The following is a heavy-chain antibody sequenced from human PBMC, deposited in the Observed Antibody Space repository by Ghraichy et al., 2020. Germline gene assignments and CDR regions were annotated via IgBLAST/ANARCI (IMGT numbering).Heavy chain of an antibody. CDR3: ARGLYRGTVTTLGY. V-gene: IGHV4-61*01. CDR2: IYYSGST. J-gene: IGHJ4*02. D-gene: IGHD4-11*01. Sequence: TLSLTCTVSGGSVSSGSYYWSWIRQPPGKGLEWIGYIYYSGSTNYNPSLKSRVTISVDTSKNQFSLKVSSVTAADTAVYYCARGLYRGTVTTLGYWGQGTLVTVSS. CDR1: GGSVSSGSYY.